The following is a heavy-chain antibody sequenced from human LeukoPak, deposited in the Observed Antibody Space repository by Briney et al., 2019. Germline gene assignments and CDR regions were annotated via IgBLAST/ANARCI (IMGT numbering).Heavy chain of an antibody. CDR3: ARDIYYDSSGYT. V-gene: IGHV1-69*13. D-gene: IGHD3-22*01. CDR2: IIPIFGPA. Sequence: ASVKVSCKASGGTFSSYAISWVRQAPGQGLEWMGGIIPIFGPANYAQKFQGRVTITADDSTSTAYMELRSLRSEDTAVYYCARDIYYDSSGYTWGQGTLVTVSS. CDR1: GGTFSSYA. J-gene: IGHJ5*02.